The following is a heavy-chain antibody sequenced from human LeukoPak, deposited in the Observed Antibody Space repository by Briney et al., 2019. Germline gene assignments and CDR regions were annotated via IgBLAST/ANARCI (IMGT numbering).Heavy chain of an antibody. J-gene: IGHJ4*02. Sequence: PGGSLRLSCAASGFTFSNAWMSWVRQAPGKGLEWVSVISGSGGSTYNADSVKGRFTISRDNSKNTLYLQMNSLRAEDTAVYYCAKGRYFDWSYCYFDYWGQGTLVTVSS. CDR3: AKGRYFDWSYCYFDY. CDR1: GFTFSNAW. D-gene: IGHD3-9*01. V-gene: IGHV3-23*01. CDR2: ISGSGGST.